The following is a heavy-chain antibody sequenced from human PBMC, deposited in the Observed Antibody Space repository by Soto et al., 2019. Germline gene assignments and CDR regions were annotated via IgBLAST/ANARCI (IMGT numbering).Heavy chain of an antibody. CDR2: IYATGTT. CDR1: GASISGFY. V-gene: IGHV4-4*07. CDR3: VRDGTKTLRDWFDP. J-gene: IGHJ5*02. Sequence: TLSLTCTVSGASISGFYWSWIRKSAGKGLEWIGRIYATGTTDYNPSLKSRVMMSVDTSKKQFSLKLRSVTAADTAVYYCVRDGTKTLRDWFDPWGQGISVTVSS. D-gene: IGHD1-1*01.